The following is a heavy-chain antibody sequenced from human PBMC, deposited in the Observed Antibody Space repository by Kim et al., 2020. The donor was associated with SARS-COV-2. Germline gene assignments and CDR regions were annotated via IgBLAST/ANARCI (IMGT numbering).Heavy chain of an antibody. CDR3: AREKFRQFIAALVDY. V-gene: IGHV3-21*01. J-gene: IGHJ4*02. D-gene: IGHD6-6*01. CDR1: GFTFSSYS. CDR2: ISSSSSYI. Sequence: GGSLRLSCAASGFTFSSYSMNWVRQAPGKGLEWVSSISSSSSYIYYADSVKGRFTISRDNAKNSLYLQMNSLRAEDTAVYYCAREKFRQFIAALVDYWGQGTLVTVSS.